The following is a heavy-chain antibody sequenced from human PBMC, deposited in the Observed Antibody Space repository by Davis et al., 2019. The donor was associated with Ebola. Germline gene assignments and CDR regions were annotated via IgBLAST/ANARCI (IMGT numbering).Heavy chain of an antibody. V-gene: IGHV3-30*03. Sequence: GESLKISCAASGFTFSSYGMHWVRQAPGKGLEWVAVISYDGSNKYYADSVKGRFTISRDNSKNTLYLQMNSLRAEDTAVYYCARDRAVRGVNTPNWFDPWGQGTLVTVSS. CDR3: ARDRAVRGVNTPNWFDP. CDR1: GFTFSSYG. J-gene: IGHJ5*02. CDR2: ISYDGSNK. D-gene: IGHD3-10*01.